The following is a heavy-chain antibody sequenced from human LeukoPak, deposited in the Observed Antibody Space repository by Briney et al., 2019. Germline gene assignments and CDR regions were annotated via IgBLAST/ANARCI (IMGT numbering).Heavy chain of an antibody. Sequence: GGSLRLSCAASGFTFSNYAMSWVRQAPGKGLEWVARINSDASSILYRDSVKGRFSISRDNAKNTLYLQMNSLRADDTAVYYCAKDLNSGSLYYYYYYGMDVWGQGTTVTVSS. D-gene: IGHD1-26*01. CDR3: AKDLNSGSLYYYYYYGMDV. CDR1: GFTFSNYA. J-gene: IGHJ6*02. CDR2: INSDASSI. V-gene: IGHV3-23*03.